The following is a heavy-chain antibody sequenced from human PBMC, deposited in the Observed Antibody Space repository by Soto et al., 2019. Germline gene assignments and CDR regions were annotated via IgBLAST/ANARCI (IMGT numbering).Heavy chain of an antibody. Sequence: PGGSLRLSCAASGFTFSSYDMHWVRQATGKGLEWVSAIGTAGDTYYPGSVKGRFTISRENAKNSLYPQMNSLRAEDTAVYYCAKRAFYGSGIPNYYGMDVWGQGTAVTVS. CDR3: AKRAFYGSGIPNYYGMDV. J-gene: IGHJ6*02. D-gene: IGHD3-10*01. CDR2: IGTAGDT. CDR1: GFTFSSYD. V-gene: IGHV3-13*01.